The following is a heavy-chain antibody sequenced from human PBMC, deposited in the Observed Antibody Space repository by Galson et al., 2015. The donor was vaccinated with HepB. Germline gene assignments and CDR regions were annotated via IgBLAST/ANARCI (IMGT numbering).Heavy chain of an antibody. V-gene: IGHV4-39*07. CDR3: ARVEQQLVSY. Sequence: ETLSLTCTVSGGSISSSSYYWGWLRRPPGKGLEWIGSIYYSGSTYYNPSLKSRVTMSVDTSKNQFSLKLSSVTAADTAVYFCARVEQQLVSYWGQGTLVTVSS. D-gene: IGHD6-13*01. CDR2: IYYSGST. J-gene: IGHJ4*02. CDR1: GGSISSSSYY.